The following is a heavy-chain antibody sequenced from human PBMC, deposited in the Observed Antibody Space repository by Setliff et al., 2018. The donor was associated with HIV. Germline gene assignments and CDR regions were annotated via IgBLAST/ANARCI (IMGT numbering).Heavy chain of an antibody. J-gene: IGHJ2*01. V-gene: IGHV4-59*12. CDR2: TFDNGNT. CDR3: AKDRSGRLLPQNYWYFDL. D-gene: IGHD3-22*01. CDR1: GGSISFYY. Sequence: SETLSLTCSISGGSISFYYWNWLRQTPGKGLEWIAYTFDNGNTHYNPSLKSRVTMSIDTSKNQFSLKLNSVTAADTAVYYCAKDRSGRLLPQNYWYFDLWGPGTLVTVSS.